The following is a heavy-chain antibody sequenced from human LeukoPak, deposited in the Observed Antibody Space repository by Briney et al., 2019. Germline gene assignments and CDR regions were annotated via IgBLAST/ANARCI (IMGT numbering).Heavy chain of an antibody. CDR2: IYSDDST. CDR1: GLTVSTNY. J-gene: IGHJ3*02. Sequence: GGSLRLSCAASGLTVSTNYMSWVRQAPGKGLEWVSVIYSDDSTYHADSVKGRFTISRDNSKNTLYLQMNSLRAEDTAVYYCARLPNADAFDIWGQGTMVTDSS. V-gene: IGHV3-53*01. CDR3: ARLPNADAFDI.